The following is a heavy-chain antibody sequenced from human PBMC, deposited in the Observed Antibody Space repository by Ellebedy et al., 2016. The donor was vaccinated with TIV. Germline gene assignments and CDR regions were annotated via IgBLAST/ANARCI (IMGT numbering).Heavy chain of an antibody. J-gene: IGHJ4*02. CDR3: AQDDQGYAFA. V-gene: IGHV3-23*01. CDR2: NGRCGGSP. CDR1: GFTFSSYA. Sequence: GESLKISCAVSGFTFSSYAMNWDRQAPGTGLEWVSSNGRCGGSPHYADAVQGRFTIFTYDSRTTLLLHMNSLRADDTAVTSCAQDDQGYAFAWGQGTLVTVSS. D-gene: IGHD1-1*01.